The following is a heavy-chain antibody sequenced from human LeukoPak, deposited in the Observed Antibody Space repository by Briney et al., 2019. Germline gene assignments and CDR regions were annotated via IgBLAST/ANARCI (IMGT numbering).Heavy chain of an antibody. V-gene: IGHV3-30*18. J-gene: IGHJ4*02. CDR3: AKEYCSNSVCHSLDY. D-gene: IGHD2-8*01. Sequence: GGSLRLSCAASGFTFSSSGMHWVRQAPGKGLEWVAVISYDGSNKYYADSVKGRFTFSRDNPKNTLYLQMNSLRAEDTAVYYCAKEYCSNSVCHSLDYWGQGTLVTVSS. CDR1: GFTFSSSG. CDR2: ISYDGSNK.